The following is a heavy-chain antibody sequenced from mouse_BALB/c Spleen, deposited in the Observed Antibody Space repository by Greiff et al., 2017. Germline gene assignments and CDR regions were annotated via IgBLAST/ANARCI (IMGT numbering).Heavy chain of an antibody. V-gene: IGHV2-9*02. J-gene: IGHJ3*01. D-gene: IGHD3-3*01. CDR1: GFSLTSYG. CDR3: ARDLRAPFAY. CDR2: IWAGGST. Sequence: QVHVKQSGPGLVAPSQSLSITCTVSGFSLTSYGVHWVRQPPGKGLEWLGVIWAGGSTNYNSALMSRLSISKDNSKSQVFLKMNSLQTDDTAMYYCARDLRAPFAYWGQGTLVTVSA.